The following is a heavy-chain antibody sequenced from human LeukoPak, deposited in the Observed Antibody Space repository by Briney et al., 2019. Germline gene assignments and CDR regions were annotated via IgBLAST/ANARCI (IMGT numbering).Heavy chain of an antibody. J-gene: IGHJ4*02. Sequence: GGSLRLSCAASGFTFSNYAMNWVRQAPGKGLEWVSAVRGSGSDTDYADSVKGRFSISRDNSKNTLFLQMNSLRVDDTAVYYCARGRGVLGYNFFDFWGQGTQVTVSS. CDR3: ARGRGVLGYNFFDF. CDR2: VRGSGSDT. D-gene: IGHD5-24*01. V-gene: IGHV3-23*01. CDR1: GFTFSNYA.